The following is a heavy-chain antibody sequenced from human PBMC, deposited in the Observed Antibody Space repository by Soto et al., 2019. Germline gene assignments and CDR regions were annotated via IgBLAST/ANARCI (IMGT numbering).Heavy chain of an antibody. Sequence: QAHLLQSGAEVRKPGTSVRLSCKASNYSIPDYYIHWVRQAPGQRLEGMGWINPKSGGTDSIQEFRGKVTMTSDTSINTAYLELNSLTSDDTAVHYCTRAPLGYCGLQNCANWFDPWGQGTLVTVSS. CDR3: TRAPLGYCGLQNCANWFDP. CDR2: INPKSGGT. D-gene: IGHD2-21*01. J-gene: IGHJ5*02. V-gene: IGHV1-2*02. CDR1: NYSIPDYY.